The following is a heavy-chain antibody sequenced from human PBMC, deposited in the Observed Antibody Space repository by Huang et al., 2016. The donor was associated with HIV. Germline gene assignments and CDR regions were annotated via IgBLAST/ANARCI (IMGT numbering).Heavy chain of an antibody. Sequence: EVQLAESGGGSVQHGGSLRLSCAGAGFSFSSYGMNGVRPAPGKGVEWVAYISKRSSNIYHADSVKGRFTISRDNVNNSLYLQMNSLRDEDTAVYYCAREWEIGAFDIWGRGTLVTVSS. CDR2: ISKRSSNI. V-gene: IGHV3-48*02. CDR3: AREWEIGAFDI. D-gene: IGHD1-26*01. CDR1: GFSFSSYG. J-gene: IGHJ3*02.